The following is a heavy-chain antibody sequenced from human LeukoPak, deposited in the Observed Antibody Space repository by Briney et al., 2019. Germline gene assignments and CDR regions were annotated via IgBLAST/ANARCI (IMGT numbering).Heavy chain of an antibody. D-gene: IGHD3-22*01. Sequence: PGGSLRLSCAASGLTFSSYSFHWVRQAPGKGLEWVSSISTRSGTYTYYADSVKGRFIISRDNAKNSLYLQMNSLRSDDTAVYYCASSGAISIIRNSWFDPWGQGTLVTVSA. CDR2: ISTRSGTYT. CDR1: GLTFSSYS. CDR3: ASSGAISIIRNSWFDP. V-gene: IGHV3-21*01. J-gene: IGHJ5*02.